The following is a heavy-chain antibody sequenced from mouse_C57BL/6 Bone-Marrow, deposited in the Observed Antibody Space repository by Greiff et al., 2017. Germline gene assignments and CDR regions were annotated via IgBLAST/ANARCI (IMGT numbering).Heavy chain of an antibody. Sequence: EVQLQQSGPELVKPGASVKISCKASGYTFTDYYMNWVKQSHGKSLEWIGDINPNNGGTSYNQKFKGKATLTVDKSSSTAYMELRSLTSEDSAVYYGAITIGLAWFAYWGQGTLVTVSA. CDR1: GYTFTDYY. CDR3: AITIGLAWFAY. CDR2: INPNNGGT. J-gene: IGHJ3*01. V-gene: IGHV1-26*01. D-gene: IGHD1-1*02.